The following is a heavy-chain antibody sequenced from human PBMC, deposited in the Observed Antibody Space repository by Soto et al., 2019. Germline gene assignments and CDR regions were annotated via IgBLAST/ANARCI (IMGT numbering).Heavy chain of an antibody. Sequence: PSETLSLTCTVSGGSISSYYWSWIRQPPGKGLEWIGYIYYSGSTKYNPSLESRATISVDTSKNQFSLKLNSVTAADTAVYYCARDRAIAAAGGGHYYYGMDVWGQGTTVTVSS. CDR2: IYYSGST. J-gene: IGHJ6*02. CDR1: GGSISSYY. D-gene: IGHD6-13*01. CDR3: ARDRAIAAAGGGHYYYGMDV. V-gene: IGHV4-59*01.